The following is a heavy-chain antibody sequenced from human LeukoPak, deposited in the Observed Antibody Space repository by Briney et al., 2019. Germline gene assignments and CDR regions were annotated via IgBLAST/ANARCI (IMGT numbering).Heavy chain of an antibody. CDR2: IYYSGST. J-gene: IGHJ1*01. D-gene: IGHD2-15*01. Sequence: SQTLSLTCTVSGGSISSGGYYWTWIRQHPGKGLEWIWYIYYSGSTYYNPSLKSRVTISVDTSKNQFSLRLSSVTAADTAVYYCALGYCGGGSCYAREYFQHWGQGTLVTVSS. V-gene: IGHV4-31*03. CDR3: ALGYCGGGSCYAREYFQH. CDR1: GGSISSGGYY.